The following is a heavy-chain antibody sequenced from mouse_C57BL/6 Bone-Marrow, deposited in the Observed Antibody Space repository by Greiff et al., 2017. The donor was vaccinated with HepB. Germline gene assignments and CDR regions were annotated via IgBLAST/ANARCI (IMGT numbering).Heavy chain of an antibody. Sequence: VQLKESVAELVRPGASVKLSCTASGFNIKNTYMHWVKQRPEQGLEWIGRIDPANGNTKYAPKFQGKATITADTSSNTAYLQLSSLTSEDTAIYYCARGAAQAYYAMDYWGQGTSVTVSS. CDR2: IDPANGNT. CDR1: GFNIKNTY. D-gene: IGHD3-2*02. V-gene: IGHV14-3*01. J-gene: IGHJ4*01. CDR3: ARGAAQAYYAMDY.